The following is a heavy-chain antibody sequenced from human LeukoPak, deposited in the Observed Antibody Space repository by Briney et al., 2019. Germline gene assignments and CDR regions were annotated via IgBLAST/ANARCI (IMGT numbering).Heavy chain of an antibody. V-gene: IGHV1-69*04. CDR3: ASSVTTSPGWGYYYGMDV. Sequence: SVEVSCKASGGTFSSYAISWVRQAPGQGLEWMGRIIPILGIANYAQKFQGRVTITADKSTSTAYMELSSLRSEDTAVYYCASSVTTSPGWGYYYGMDVWGQGTTVTVSS. J-gene: IGHJ6*02. CDR1: GGTFSSYA. CDR2: IIPILGIA. D-gene: IGHD4-17*01.